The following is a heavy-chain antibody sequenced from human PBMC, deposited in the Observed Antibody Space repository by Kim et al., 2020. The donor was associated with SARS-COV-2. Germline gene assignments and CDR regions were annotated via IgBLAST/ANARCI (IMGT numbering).Heavy chain of an antibody. CDR3: TLSSGWFDAFDI. D-gene: IGHD6-19*01. J-gene: IGHJ3*02. Sequence: DYAAPVKGRFTIARDDSKNTLYLQMNSLKTEDTAVYYCTLSSGWFDAFDIWGQGTMVTVSS. V-gene: IGHV3-15*01.